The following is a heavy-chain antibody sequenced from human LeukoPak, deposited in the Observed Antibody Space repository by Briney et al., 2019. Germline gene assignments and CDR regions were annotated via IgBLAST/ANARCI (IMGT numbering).Heavy chain of an antibody. CDR2: INPSGGST. D-gene: IGHD2-2*01. CDR3: ARGNGAAMSWFDP. J-gene: IGHJ5*02. Sequence: ASVKVSCKASGYTFTSYYMHWVRQAPGQGLEWMGIINPSGGSTSYAQKFQGRVTMTRDMSTSTVYMELSSLRSDDTAVYYCARGNGAAMSWFDPWGQGTLVTVSS. CDR1: GYTFTSYY. V-gene: IGHV1-46*01.